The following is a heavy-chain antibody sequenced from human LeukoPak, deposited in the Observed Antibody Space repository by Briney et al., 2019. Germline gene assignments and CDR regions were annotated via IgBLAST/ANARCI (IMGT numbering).Heavy chain of an antibody. J-gene: IGHJ3*01. CDR3: ARAYGSGSYFAFDL. CDR1: GYTFTGYY. V-gene: IGHV1-2*02. CDR2: INPNSGGT. Sequence: ASVKVSCKVSGYTFTGYYMHWVRQAPGQGLEWMGWINPNSGGTNSAQKFQGRVTMTRDTSISTVYMELSSLRSDDTAVYYCARAYGSGSYFAFDLWGQGTMVTVSS. D-gene: IGHD3-10*01.